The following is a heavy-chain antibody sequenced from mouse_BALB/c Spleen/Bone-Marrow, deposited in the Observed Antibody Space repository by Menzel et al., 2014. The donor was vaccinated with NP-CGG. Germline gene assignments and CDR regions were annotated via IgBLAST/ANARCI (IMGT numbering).Heavy chain of an antibody. CDR2: INPGIGGT. J-gene: IGHJ2*01. V-gene: IGHV1-54*01. CDR1: GYAFTNYL. Sequence: QVQLQQPGDELVRPGTSVKVSCKASGYAFTNYLIEWFKQRPGQGLEWIGRINPGIGGTTYNAKFKGKATLTADKSSTTAYMQLSSLTSDDSAVYFCARFTRDYWGHGTTRTISS. CDR3: ARFTRDY.